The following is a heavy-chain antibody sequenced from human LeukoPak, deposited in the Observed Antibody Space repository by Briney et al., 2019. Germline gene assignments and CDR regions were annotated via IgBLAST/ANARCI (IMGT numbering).Heavy chain of an antibody. CDR2: IYISERT. CDR3: ARGDCSSIGCSFDY. V-gene: IGHV4-61*02. Sequence: PSETLSLTCTVSGGSISSGGNYWTWIRQPAGKGLEWIGRIYISERTIYNPSLKSRVTISVDTSKNQFSLKLSSVTAADTAVYYCARGDCSSIGCSFDYWGQGTLVTVSS. J-gene: IGHJ4*02. CDR1: GGSISSGGNY. D-gene: IGHD2-2*01.